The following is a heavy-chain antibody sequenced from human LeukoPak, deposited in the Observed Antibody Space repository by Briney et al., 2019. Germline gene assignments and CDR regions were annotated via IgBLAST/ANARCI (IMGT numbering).Heavy chain of an antibody. Sequence: GGSLRLSCAASGFTFYDYAMHWVRQAPGKGLEWVSGISWNSGSIGYADSVKGRFTISRDNAKNSMYLEMNSLTAEDTAVYFCARDAALLPGKYYYYMDVWGKGTTVTVSS. CDR1: GFTFYDYA. CDR3: ARDAALLPGKYYYYMDV. D-gene: IGHD1-14*01. CDR2: ISWNSGSI. J-gene: IGHJ6*03. V-gene: IGHV3-9*01.